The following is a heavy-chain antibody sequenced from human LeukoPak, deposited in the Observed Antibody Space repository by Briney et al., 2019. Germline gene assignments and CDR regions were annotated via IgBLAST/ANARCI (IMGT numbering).Heavy chain of an antibody. CDR3: AKRTDIWNIGGPFDY. Sequence: GGSLRLSCAASGFSFSTYAMSWVRQAPGKGLEWVSAIRDSGGSTYYADSVKARFTISRDNSKSTLFLQMNSLRVEDTAIYYCAKRTDIWNIGGPFDYWGQGTLVTVSS. D-gene: IGHD1/OR15-1a*01. CDR1: GFSFSTYA. CDR2: IRDSGGST. V-gene: IGHV3-23*01. J-gene: IGHJ4*02.